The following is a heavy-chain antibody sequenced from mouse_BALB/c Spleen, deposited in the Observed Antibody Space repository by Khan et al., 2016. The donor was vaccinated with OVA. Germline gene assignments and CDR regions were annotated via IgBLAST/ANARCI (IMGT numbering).Heavy chain of an antibody. J-gene: IGHJ4*01. D-gene: IGHD1-1*01. CDR1: GYNFTSYR. Sequence: DLVKPGASVKLSCKASGYNFTSYRINWIKQRPGQGLEWIGRIGPGSSNAYYNDMFKVKATLTVDTSSNTAYIQLSSLSAEDSAVYFCARENYYGRSCYAMDYWGQGTSVTVSA. CDR3: ARENYYGRSCYAMDY. V-gene: IGHV1S41*01. CDR2: IGPGSSNA.